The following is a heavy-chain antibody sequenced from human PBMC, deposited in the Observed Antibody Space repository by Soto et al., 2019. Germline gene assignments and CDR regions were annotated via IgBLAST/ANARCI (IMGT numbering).Heavy chain of an antibody. D-gene: IGHD6-13*01. CDR1: GVSISSHDW. CDR3: ATRDSGRLY. Sequence: QVQLQESGPGLVKPSGPLSLTCAVSGVSISSHDWWTWVRQPPGKGLEWIGESHQSGKTNYNSSLESGVTISLDKSKNQLSLQLSSVTVADTAVYYCATRDSGRLYWGQGPLVTVSS. V-gene: IGHV4-4*02. J-gene: IGHJ4*02. CDR2: SHQSGKT.